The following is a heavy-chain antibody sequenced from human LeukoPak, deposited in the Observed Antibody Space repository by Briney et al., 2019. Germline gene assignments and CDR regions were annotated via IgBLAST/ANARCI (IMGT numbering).Heavy chain of an antibody. Sequence: ASVKVSCKASGYTFTSYGISWVRQAPGQGLEWMGWISAYNGNTNYAQKLQGRVTMTTDTSTSTAYMELRSLRSDDTAVYYCARDSIYRGYSYGYLFSKYYYYYMDVWGKGTTVTVSS. CDR1: GYTFTSYG. J-gene: IGHJ6*03. D-gene: IGHD5-18*01. CDR2: ISAYNGNT. CDR3: ARDSIYRGYSYGYLFSKYYYYYMDV. V-gene: IGHV1-18*01.